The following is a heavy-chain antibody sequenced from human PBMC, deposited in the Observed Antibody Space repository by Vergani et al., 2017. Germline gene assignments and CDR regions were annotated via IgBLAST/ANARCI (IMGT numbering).Heavy chain of an antibody. CDR2: IYYSGST. D-gene: IGHD6-19*01. CDR3: ASRYSSGWYYIGGYYGVDV. J-gene: IGHJ6*02. V-gene: IGHV4-39*01. CDR1: GGSISSSSYY. Sequence: QLQLQESGPGLVKPSATLSLTCTVSGGSISSSSYYWGWIRQPPGKGLEWIGSIYYSGSTYYNPSLKSRVTISVDTSKNQFSLKLSSVTAADTAVYYCASRYSSGWYYIGGYYGVDVWGQGTTVTVSS.